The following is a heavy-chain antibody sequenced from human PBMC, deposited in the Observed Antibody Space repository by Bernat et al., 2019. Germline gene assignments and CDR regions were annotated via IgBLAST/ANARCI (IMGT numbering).Heavy chain of an antibody. J-gene: IGHJ4*02. D-gene: IGHD2-15*01. CDR2: ISGSGGST. CDR1: GFTFSSYA. Sequence: EVQLLESGGGLVQPGGSLRLSCAASGFTFSSYAMSWVRQAPGKGLEWVSAISGSGGSTYYADSVKGRFTISRDNSKNTLYLQMNSLRAEDTAVYYCAKDVGYCSGGSCPPYYFDYWGQGTLVTVSS. CDR3: AKDVGYCSGGSCPPYYFDY. V-gene: IGHV3-23*01.